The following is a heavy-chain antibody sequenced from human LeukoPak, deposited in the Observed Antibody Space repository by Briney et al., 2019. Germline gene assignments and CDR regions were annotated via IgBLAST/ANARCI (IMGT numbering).Heavy chain of an antibody. V-gene: IGHV4-39*07. CDR1: GVSISSSNSY. D-gene: IGHD3-10*01. CDR3: ARVRGGAIDY. Sequence: PSETLSLTCTVSGVSISSSNSYWGWIRQPPGTGLEWIGSIYYSGNTYYNASLKSRVTISVDTSKNQFSLKLSSVTAADTAVYYCARVRGGAIDYWGQGTLVTVSS. J-gene: IGHJ4*02. CDR2: IYYSGNT.